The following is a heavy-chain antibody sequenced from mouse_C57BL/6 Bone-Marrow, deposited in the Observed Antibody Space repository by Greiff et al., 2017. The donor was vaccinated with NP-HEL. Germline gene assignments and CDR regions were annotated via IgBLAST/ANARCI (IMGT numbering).Heavy chain of an antibody. J-gene: IGHJ4*01. CDR1: GFSFTSYG. Sequence: QVQLQQSGPGLVAPSQSLSITCTVSGFSFTSYGVDWVRQSPGKGLEWLGVIWGVGSTNYNSALNSRLSISKDNSKTQVFLKRNSPQTDEPAMYYCANIAMDYWGQGTSVTVSS. CDR2: IWGVGST. V-gene: IGHV2-6*01. CDR3: ANIAMDY.